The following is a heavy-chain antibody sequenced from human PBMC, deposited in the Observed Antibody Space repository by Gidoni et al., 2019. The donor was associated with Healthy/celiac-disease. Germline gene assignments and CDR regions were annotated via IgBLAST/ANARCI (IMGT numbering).Heavy chain of an antibody. V-gene: IGHV1-3*01. CDR1: GYTFTSYA. Sequence: QVQLVKSGAEGKKPGASVTVSCKASGYTFTSYAMQWVRQAPGQRLEWMGWINAGKGNTKYSQKFQGRVTITMDTSASTAYIELSSLRSEDTAVYYCARGQLERRLDPWGQGTLVTVSS. CDR2: INAGKGNT. D-gene: IGHD1-1*01. J-gene: IGHJ5*02. CDR3: ARGQLERRLDP.